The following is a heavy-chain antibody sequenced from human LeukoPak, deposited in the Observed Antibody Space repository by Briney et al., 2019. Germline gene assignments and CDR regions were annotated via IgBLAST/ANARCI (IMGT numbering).Heavy chain of an antibody. Sequence: GGSLSLSCAASGFTFSGYNMNWVRQAPGKGLEWISFISYSGSTKYYTDSVKGRFTISRDNSKNTLYLQMNSLRAEDTAVYYCAKRLEGSGSYYFDYWGQGTLVTVSS. CDR2: ISYSGSTK. CDR1: GFTFSGYN. CDR3: AKRLEGSGSYYFDY. J-gene: IGHJ4*02. D-gene: IGHD3-10*01. V-gene: IGHV3-48*01.